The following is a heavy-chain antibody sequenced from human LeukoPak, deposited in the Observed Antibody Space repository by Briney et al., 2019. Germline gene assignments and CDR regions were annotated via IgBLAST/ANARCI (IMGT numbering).Heavy chain of an antibody. CDR2: INPNSGGT. V-gene: IGHV1-2*02. CDR3: ARDSSSSRLQGWFDP. J-gene: IGHJ5*02. Sequence: GASVKVSCKASGYTFTGYCIHWVRQAPGQGLEWMGWINPNSGGTNYAQKFQGRVTMTRDTSISTAYMEMSRLTSDDTAVYYCARDSSSSRLQGWFDPWGQGTLVTVSS. CDR1: GYTFTGYC. D-gene: IGHD6-13*01.